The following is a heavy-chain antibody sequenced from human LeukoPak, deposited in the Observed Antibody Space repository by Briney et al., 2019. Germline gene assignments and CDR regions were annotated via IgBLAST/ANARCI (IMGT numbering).Heavy chain of an antibody. CDR3: ATTEDLWFGELSPNCFDP. V-gene: IGHV4-34*01. J-gene: IGHJ5*02. CDR1: GGSFSGYY. Sequence: SETLSLTCAIYGGSFSGYYWSWIRQPPGKGLEWIGAINHSGSTNYNPSLKSRVTISVDTSTNQLSLKLSSVTAADTAVYYCATTEDLWFGELSPNCFDPWGQGTLVTVSS. D-gene: IGHD3-10*01. CDR2: INHSGST.